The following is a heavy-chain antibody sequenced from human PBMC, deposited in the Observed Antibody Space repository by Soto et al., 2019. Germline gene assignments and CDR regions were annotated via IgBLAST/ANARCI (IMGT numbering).Heavy chain of an antibody. CDR1: GDTFTNYG. J-gene: IGHJ4*02. D-gene: IGHD3-22*01. V-gene: IGHV1-18*01. CDR3: ARVNAGDSMHSSGYYY. Sequence: GASVKVSCKASGDTFTNYGITWVRQAPGQGLEWMGWISAYNGNTKYAQRLQGRVTMTTDTSTSTAYMELRSLRSDDTAVYYCARVNAGDSMHSSGYYYWGQGTQVTVSS. CDR2: ISAYNGNT.